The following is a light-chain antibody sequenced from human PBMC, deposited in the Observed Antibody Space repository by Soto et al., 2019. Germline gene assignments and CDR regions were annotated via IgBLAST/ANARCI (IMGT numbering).Light chain of an antibody. V-gene: IGLV1-47*01. CDR2: RNN. CDR1: SSNFGSNY. Sequence: QSVLTQPPSASGTPGQRVTISCSGSSSNFGSNYVYWYQQLPGTAPKLLIYRNNQRPSGVPDRFSGSKSGTSASLAISGLRSEDEADYYCAAWDDSLSAFCVFGTGTKVTVL. J-gene: IGLJ1*01. CDR3: AAWDDSLSAFCV.